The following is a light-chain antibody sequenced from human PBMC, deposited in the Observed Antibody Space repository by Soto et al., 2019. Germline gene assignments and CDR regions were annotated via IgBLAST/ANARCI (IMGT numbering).Light chain of an antibody. J-gene: IGLJ3*02. CDR3: SASDDSLRGHWA. CDR2: SND. V-gene: IGLV1-47*02. Sequence: QTVVTQPPSASETPGQRVTISCSGSTSNIGNTYVNLYQQFPGTAPKLLIFSNDHRPSGVPDRCSGSKSGTSAYLAISGLRSEDEADYYCSASDDSLRGHWAFGGGTKLTVL. CDR1: TSNIGNTY.